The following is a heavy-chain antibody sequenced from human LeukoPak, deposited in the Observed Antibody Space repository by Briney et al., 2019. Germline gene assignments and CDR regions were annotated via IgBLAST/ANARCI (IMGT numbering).Heavy chain of an antibody. CDR3: ARYIGYCSGGSCYRTNYYYYYGMDV. CDR1: GGSISSSSYY. V-gene: IGHV4-39*07. J-gene: IGHJ6*02. CDR2: IYYSGST. D-gene: IGHD2-15*01. Sequence: SETLSLTCTVSGGSISSSSYYWGWIRQPPGKGLEWIGSIYYSGSTYYNPSLKSRVTISVDTSKNQFSLKLSSVTAADTAVYYCARYIGYCSGGSCYRTNYYYYYGMDVWGQGTTVTVSS.